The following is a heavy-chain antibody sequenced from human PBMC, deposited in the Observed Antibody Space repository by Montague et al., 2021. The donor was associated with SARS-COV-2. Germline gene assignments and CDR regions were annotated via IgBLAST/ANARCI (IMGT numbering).Heavy chain of an antibody. V-gene: IGHV3-48*03. D-gene: IGHD6-19*01. J-gene: IGHJ4*02. CDR2: ISSSGSPQ. CDR3: ARDSPSSGWSYYFDY. Sequence: SLRLSCAASGFTFSSFEMNWVRQAPGKGLEWVSYISSSGSPQHYADSVKGRFTISRDNAKNLLYLQMNSLRAEDTAIYYCARDSPSSGWSYYFDYWGQGTMVTVSS. CDR1: GFTFSSFE.